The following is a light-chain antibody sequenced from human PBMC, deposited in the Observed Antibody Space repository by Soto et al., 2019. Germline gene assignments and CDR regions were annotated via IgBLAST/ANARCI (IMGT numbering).Light chain of an antibody. CDR3: QQYENLPPT. CDR1: QDIANS. Sequence: DIQMTQSPSSLSASIEDRVILTCQESQDIANSLNWYQHKPGKAPKLLIYDASNLERGVPARFSGSGSGTGFSFTISSLQPEDIATYYCQQYENLPPTFGQGTRLEIK. V-gene: IGKV1-33*01. J-gene: IGKJ5*01. CDR2: DAS.